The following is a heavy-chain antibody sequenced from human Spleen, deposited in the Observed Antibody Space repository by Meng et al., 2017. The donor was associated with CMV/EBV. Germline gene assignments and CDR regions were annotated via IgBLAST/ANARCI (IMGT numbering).Heavy chain of an antibody. CDR3: ATRKWQWLVSAPFFDY. D-gene: IGHD6-19*01. CDR1: GFTFDDYA. CDR2: ISWDGGST. V-gene: IGHV3-43D*04. Sequence: EVQLVESGXGLIQPGGSXRLSCVASGFTFDDYAMHWVRQAPGKGLEWVSLISWDGGSTYYADSVKGRFTISRDNSKNSLYLQMNSLRAEDTALYYCATRKWQWLVSAPFFDYWGQGTLVTVSS. J-gene: IGHJ4*02.